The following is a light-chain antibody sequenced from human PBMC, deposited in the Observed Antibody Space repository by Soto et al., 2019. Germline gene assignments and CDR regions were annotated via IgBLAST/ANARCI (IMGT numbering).Light chain of an antibody. Sequence: EIVSTQSPGTLSLSPGKRATLSCRASQSISSSYLAWYQQRPGQAPRLLIYGASSRATGIPDRFSGSGSGTEFTLTISRLEPEDFAVYYCQQYGSSSWTFGQGTKWIS. V-gene: IGKV3-20*01. CDR3: QQYGSSSWT. J-gene: IGKJ1*01. CDR2: GAS. CDR1: QSISSSY.